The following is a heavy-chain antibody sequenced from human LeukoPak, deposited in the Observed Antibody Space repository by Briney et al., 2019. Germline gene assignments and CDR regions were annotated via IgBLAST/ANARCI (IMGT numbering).Heavy chain of an antibody. CDR2: IYSDGST. D-gene: IGHD4-17*01. CDR3: ARDGDGDYVFSYYFDY. V-gene: IGHV3-66*02. J-gene: IGHJ4*02. Sequence: GVSLRLSCAASGFTFSSYEMNWVRQAPGKGLEWVSVIYSDGSTYYQDSVKGRFTISRDNSKNTLYLQMNSLRVEDTAVYYCARDGDGDYVFSYYFDYWGQGTLVTVSS. CDR1: GFTFSSYE.